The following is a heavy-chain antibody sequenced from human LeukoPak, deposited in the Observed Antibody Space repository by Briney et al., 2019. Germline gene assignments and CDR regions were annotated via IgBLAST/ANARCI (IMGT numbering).Heavy chain of an antibody. J-gene: IGHJ3*02. V-gene: IGHV4-38-2*02. D-gene: IGHD3-22*01. CDR1: GYSISSGFY. Sequence: KASETLSLTCSVSGYSISSGFYWGWIRQPPGKGLEWIGSIFHSGSTYYNPFLKSRVTISVGTSKNHFSLKLSSVTAADTALYYCARANYYDTIGYSRGAFDIWGQGTMVTVSS. CDR2: IFHSGST. CDR3: ARANYYDTIGYSRGAFDI.